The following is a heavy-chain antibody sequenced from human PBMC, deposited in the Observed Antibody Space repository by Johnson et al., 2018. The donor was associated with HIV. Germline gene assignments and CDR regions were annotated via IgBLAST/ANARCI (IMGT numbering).Heavy chain of an antibody. CDR2: ISYDGSNK. J-gene: IGHJ3*02. D-gene: IGHD3-10*01. V-gene: IGHV3-30-3*02. CDR1: GFTFSSYW. Sequence: QMLLVESGGGVVQPGGSLRLSCAAFGFTFSSYWMSWVRQAPGKGLEWVAVISYDGSNKYYADSVKGRFTISRDNSKNTLYLQMNSLRAEDTAVYYCAKDSSVLLCFDIWGQGTMVTVSS. CDR3: AKDSSVLLCFDI.